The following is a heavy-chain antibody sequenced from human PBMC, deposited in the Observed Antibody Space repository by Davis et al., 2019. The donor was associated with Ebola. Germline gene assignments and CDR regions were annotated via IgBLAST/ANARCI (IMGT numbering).Heavy chain of an antibody. J-gene: IGHJ3*02. Sequence: GESLKISCAASGFTFTRFPMHWVRQAPAKGLEWVAIISYDGSNTFYGDSVKGRFAISRDNSRGTLYLQMNSLRVEDSAIYYCVKDSSNIWFDIWGQGTLVTVSS. CDR2: ISYDGSNT. V-gene: IGHV3-30*09. D-gene: IGHD2/OR15-2a*01. CDR1: GFTFTRFP. CDR3: VKDSSNIWFDI.